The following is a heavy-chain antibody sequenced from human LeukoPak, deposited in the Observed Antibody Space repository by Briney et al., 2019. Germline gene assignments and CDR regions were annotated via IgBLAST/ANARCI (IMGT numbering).Heavy chain of an antibody. V-gene: IGHV3-23*01. CDR3: ASQVVPAAIRGSSWERRDY. CDR2: ISGSGGST. Sequence: GGSLRLSCAASGFTFSSYAMSWVRQAPGKGLEWVSAISGSGGSTYYADSVKGRFTISRDNAKNSLYLQMNSLRAEDTAVYYCASQVVPAAIRGSSWERRDYWGQGTLVTVSS. D-gene: IGHD2-2*02. J-gene: IGHJ4*02. CDR1: GFTFSSYA.